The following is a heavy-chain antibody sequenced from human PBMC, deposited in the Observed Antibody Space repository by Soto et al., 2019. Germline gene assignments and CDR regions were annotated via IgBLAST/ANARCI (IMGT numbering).Heavy chain of an antibody. CDR3: ARYRGAARPRWGVNWFDP. Sequence: SETLSLTCTVSGGSISSYYWSWIRQPAGKGLEWIGRIYTSGSTNYNPSLKSRVTMSVDTSKNQFSLKLSSVTAADTAVYYCARYRGAARPRWGVNWFDPWGQGTLVTVSS. V-gene: IGHV4-4*07. CDR2: IYTSGST. D-gene: IGHD6-6*01. J-gene: IGHJ5*02. CDR1: GGSISSYY.